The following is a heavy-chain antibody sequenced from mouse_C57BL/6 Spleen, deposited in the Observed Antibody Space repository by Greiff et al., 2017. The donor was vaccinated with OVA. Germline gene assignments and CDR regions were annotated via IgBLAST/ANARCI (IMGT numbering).Heavy chain of an antibody. V-gene: IGHV1-50*01. CDR2: IDPSDSYT. Sequence: VQLQQPGAELVKPGASVKLSCKASGYTFTSYWMQWVKQRPGQGLEWIGEIDPSDSYTNYNQKFKGKATLTVDTSSSTAYMQLSSLTSEDSAVYYCARSVLITTESGFAYWGQGTLVTVSA. CDR3: ARSVLITTESGFAY. CDR1: GYTFTSYW. D-gene: IGHD1-1*01. J-gene: IGHJ3*01.